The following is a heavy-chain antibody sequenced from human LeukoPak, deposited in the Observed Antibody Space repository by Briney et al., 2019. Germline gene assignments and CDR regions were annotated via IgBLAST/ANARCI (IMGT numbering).Heavy chain of an antibody. Sequence: GGSLRLSCAASGFTVSSDYMSWVRQAPGKGLECVSVIYRGGNTYYADSVKGRFTISRDNSKNTLYLQMNSLRADDTAVYYCARDSVTGSSHYFDYWGQGTLVTVSS. CDR2: IYRGGNT. CDR3: ARDSVTGSSHYFDY. V-gene: IGHV3-53*01. D-gene: IGHD1-26*01. CDR1: GFTVSSDY. J-gene: IGHJ4*02.